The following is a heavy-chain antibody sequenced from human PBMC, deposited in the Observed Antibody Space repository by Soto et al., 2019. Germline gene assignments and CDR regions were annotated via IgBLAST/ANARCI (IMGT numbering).Heavy chain of an antibody. Sequence: QVQLVQSGAEVKKPGASVKVSCKASGYTFTSYGISWVRQAPGQGLEWMGWISAYNGNTNYAQKLQGRGTMTTDTSTSTAYRELRSLRSDDTAVYYCARDYRDVLVPAAMTNWFDPWGQGTLVTVSS. CDR2: ISAYNGNT. V-gene: IGHV1-18*01. J-gene: IGHJ5*02. CDR3: ARDYRDVLVPAAMTNWFDP. CDR1: GYTFTSYG. D-gene: IGHD2-2*01.